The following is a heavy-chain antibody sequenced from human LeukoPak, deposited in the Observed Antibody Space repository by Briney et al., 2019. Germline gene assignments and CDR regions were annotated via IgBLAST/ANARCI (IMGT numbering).Heavy chain of an antibody. CDR1: GGSISSSSYY. Sequence: SETLSITCTVSGGSISSSSYYWGWIRQPPGKGLEWIGSINYSGSTYYNPSLKSRVTIAVDTSKNQFSLKLNSVTAADTAVYYCARESYYDSSGYSHDAFDIWGQGTMVTVSS. CDR2: INYSGST. CDR3: ARESYYDSSGYSHDAFDI. D-gene: IGHD3-22*01. J-gene: IGHJ3*02. V-gene: IGHV4-39*07.